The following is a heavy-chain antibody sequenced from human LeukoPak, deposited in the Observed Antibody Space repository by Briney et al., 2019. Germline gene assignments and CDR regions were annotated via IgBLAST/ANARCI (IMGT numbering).Heavy chain of an antibody. CDR2: IWYDGSNE. CDR3: ARVVYRYGYAFDI. Sequence: QPGGSLRLSCAASGFTFSRCGMHWVRQAPGKGLEWVAVIWYDGSNEDYADSVKGRFTISRDNSKNTLYLQMNSLRAEDTAVYFCARVVYRYGYAFDIWGQGTVVTVSS. J-gene: IGHJ3*02. CDR1: GFTFSRCG. D-gene: IGHD5-18*01. V-gene: IGHV3-33*01.